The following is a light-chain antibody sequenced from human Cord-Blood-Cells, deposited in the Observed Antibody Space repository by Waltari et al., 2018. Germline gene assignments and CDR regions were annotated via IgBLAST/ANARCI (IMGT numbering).Light chain of an antibody. Sequence: SYELTQPSSVSVSPGQKARITCSGDVLAKKYARWFQQKPGQAPVLVIYKDSERPSGSPERFSGSSSGTTVTLTISGAQVEDEADYYCYSAADNNLVFGGGTKLTVL. J-gene: IGLJ3*02. CDR2: KDS. V-gene: IGLV3-27*01. CDR3: YSAADNNLV. CDR1: VLAKKY.